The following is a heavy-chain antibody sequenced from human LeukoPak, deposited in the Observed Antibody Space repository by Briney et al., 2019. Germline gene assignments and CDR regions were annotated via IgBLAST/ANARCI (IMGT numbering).Heavy chain of an antibody. D-gene: IGHD6-13*01. CDR1: GFTFSDFH. V-gene: IGHV3-11*01. Sequence: GGSLRLSCVVSGFTFSDFHMSWLRQAPGKGLEWISYITNSGSDIEYADSVKGRFTFSWDNAKKSLYLEMNTLRAEDTAIYYCACPYRSRFDYWGQGTLVTVSS. J-gene: IGHJ4*02. CDR2: ITNSGSDI. CDR3: ACPYRSRFDY.